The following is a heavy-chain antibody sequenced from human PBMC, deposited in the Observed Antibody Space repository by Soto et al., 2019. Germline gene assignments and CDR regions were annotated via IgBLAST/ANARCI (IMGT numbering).Heavy chain of an antibody. Sequence: QVQLQQWGAGLLKPSETLSLTCAVYGGSFSGYYWSWIRQPPGKGLEWIGEINHSGSTNYNPSLKSRVTKSVDTSKNQFSLELSSVTAADTAVYYCARGPGYYYYYGMDVWGQGTTVTVSS. V-gene: IGHV4-34*01. J-gene: IGHJ6*02. CDR3: ARGPGYYYYYGMDV. CDR1: GGSFSGYY. CDR2: INHSGST.